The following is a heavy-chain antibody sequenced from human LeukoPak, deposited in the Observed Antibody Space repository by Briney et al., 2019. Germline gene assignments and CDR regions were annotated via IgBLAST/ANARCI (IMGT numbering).Heavy chain of an antibody. CDR1: GFTLISYW. V-gene: IGHV3-74*01. D-gene: IGHD3-22*01. CDR3: SGAPSEIGGYYPEYFRH. Sequence: GGSLRLSCAASGFTLISYWMHWVRQAPGKGLVWVSRIKSDGRTNYADSVKGRFTISRDNAKNTVSLQMNSLRAEDTGVYYCSGAPSEIGGYYPEYFRHWGQGTLVIVSS. J-gene: IGHJ1*01. CDR2: IKSDGRT.